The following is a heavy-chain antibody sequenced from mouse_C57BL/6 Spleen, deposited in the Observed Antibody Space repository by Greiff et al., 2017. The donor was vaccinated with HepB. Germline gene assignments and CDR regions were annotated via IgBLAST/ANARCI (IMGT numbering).Heavy chain of an antibody. D-gene: IGHD1-1*01. J-gene: IGHJ3*01. Sequence: QVQLQQSGAELVRPGASVTLSCKASGYTFTDYEMHWVKQTPVHGLEWIGAIDPETGGTAYNQKFKGKAILTADKSSSTAYMELRSLTSEDSAVYYCTRATTGGFAYWGQGTLVTVSA. V-gene: IGHV1-15*01. CDR2: IDPETGGT. CDR3: TRATTGGFAY. CDR1: GYTFTDYE.